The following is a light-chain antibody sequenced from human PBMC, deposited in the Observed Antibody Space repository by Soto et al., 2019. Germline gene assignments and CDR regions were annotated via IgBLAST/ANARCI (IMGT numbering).Light chain of an antibody. V-gene: IGKV3-20*01. CDR1: RNVGSK. CDR2: GAS. CDR3: QQYGSTPPIT. Sequence: IEMTQSPSTLSASPGERATLSCRASRNVGSKLAWYMQKPGQSPRLLISGASTRAADFPDRFSGIVSGTDFTLAIRRLEPEDFAVYDGQQYGSTPPITFGQGTRLENK. J-gene: IGKJ5*01.